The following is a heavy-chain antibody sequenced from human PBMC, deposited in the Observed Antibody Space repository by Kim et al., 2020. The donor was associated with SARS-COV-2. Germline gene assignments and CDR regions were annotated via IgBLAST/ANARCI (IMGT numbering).Heavy chain of an antibody. CDR1: GFSFNPYS. D-gene: IGHD6-19*01. CDR3: AREGSSGYYSDFDI. CDR2: ISSSSSYI. Sequence: GGSLTLSCAASGFSFNPYSMQWVRQAPGKGLEWVSSISSSSSYIYYADSVKGRFTISRDNAKNSLYLQMNTLRAEDTAVYYCAREGSSGYYSDFDIWGRGTVVTVSS. J-gene: IGHJ3*02. V-gene: IGHV3-21*06.